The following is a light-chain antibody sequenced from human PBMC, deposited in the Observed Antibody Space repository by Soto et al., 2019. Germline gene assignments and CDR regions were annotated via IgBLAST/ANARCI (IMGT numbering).Light chain of an antibody. CDR1: QSVSRS. CDR2: GAS. Sequence: EIVMTQSPATLSVSPGDRGTLSCRASQSVSRSLAWYQQKPGQAPRLLIYGASTRATGIPARFSGSGSGTEFTLSITSLQSEDSAVYYCQQYDSWPLTFGGGTKVELK. J-gene: IGKJ4*01. V-gene: IGKV3D-15*01. CDR3: QQYDSWPLT.